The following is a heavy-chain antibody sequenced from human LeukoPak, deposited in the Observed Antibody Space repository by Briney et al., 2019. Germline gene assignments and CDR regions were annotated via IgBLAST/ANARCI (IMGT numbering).Heavy chain of an antibody. D-gene: IGHD6-19*01. CDR2: ISAYNGNA. CDR3: ARARPGYSSGWYERHYGMDV. Sequence: ASVKVSCKASGYTFTSYGISWVRQAPGQGLEWMGWISAYNGNANYAQKLQGRVTMTTDTSTSTAYMELRSLRSDDTAVYYCARARPGYSSGWYERHYGMDVWGQGTTVTVSS. J-gene: IGHJ6*02. V-gene: IGHV1-18*01. CDR1: GYTFTSYG.